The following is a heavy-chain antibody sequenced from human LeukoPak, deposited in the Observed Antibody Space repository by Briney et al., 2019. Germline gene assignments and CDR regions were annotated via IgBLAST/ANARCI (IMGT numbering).Heavy chain of an antibody. V-gene: IGHV3-21*01. CDR3: AGSPWFGESTVFDY. J-gene: IGHJ4*02. Sequence: TGGSLRLSCAASGFTFSSYSMNWVRQAPGKGLEWVSSISSSSSYIYYADSVKGRFTISRDNAKNSLYLQMNSLRAEDTAVYYCAGSPWFGESTVFDYWGQGTLVTVPS. D-gene: IGHD3-10*01. CDR2: ISSSSSYI. CDR1: GFTFSSYS.